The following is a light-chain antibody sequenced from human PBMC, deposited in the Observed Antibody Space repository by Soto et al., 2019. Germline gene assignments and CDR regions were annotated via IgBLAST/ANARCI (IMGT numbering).Light chain of an antibody. V-gene: IGLV2-14*01. CDR1: SSDVGGYNY. CDR3: SSYTSSSTLA. J-gene: IGLJ2*01. Sequence: QSALTQPASVSGSPGQSITISCTGTSSDVGGYNYVSWYQQHPGKAPKLMIYDVSNRPSGVCNRFSGSKSGNTASLTISGLQAEDEADYYCSSYTSSSTLAFGGGTKLTVL. CDR2: DVS.